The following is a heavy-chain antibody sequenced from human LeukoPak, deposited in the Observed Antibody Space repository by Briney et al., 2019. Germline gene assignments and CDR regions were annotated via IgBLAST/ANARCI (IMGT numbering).Heavy chain of an antibody. D-gene: IGHD6-19*01. CDR2: IYYSGST. CDR3: ARETLPKPKPIAVASTGLDY. J-gene: IGHJ4*02. Sequence: SETLSLTCTVSGGSISSSSYYWGWIRQPPGKGLEWIGNIYYSGSTYYNPSLKSRVTISVDTSKNQFSLKLSSVTAADTAVYYCARETLPKPKPIAVASTGLDYWGQGTLVTVSS. V-gene: IGHV4-39*07. CDR1: GGSISSSSYY.